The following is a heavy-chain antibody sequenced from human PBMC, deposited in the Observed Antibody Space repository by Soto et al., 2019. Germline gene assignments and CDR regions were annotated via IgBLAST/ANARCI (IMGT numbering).Heavy chain of an antibody. Sequence: QVQLVQSGAEVKKPGSSVKVSCKASGGTFSSYTISWVRQAPGQGLEWIGRIIPILGIANYAQKFQGRVTITADKSTSTAYMELSSLRSEDTAVYYCARDGYYYDSSGYYDYYYGMDVWGQGTTVTVSS. CDR2: IIPILGIA. V-gene: IGHV1-69*08. CDR3: ARDGYYYDSSGYYDYYYGMDV. CDR1: GGTFSSYT. J-gene: IGHJ6*02. D-gene: IGHD3-22*01.